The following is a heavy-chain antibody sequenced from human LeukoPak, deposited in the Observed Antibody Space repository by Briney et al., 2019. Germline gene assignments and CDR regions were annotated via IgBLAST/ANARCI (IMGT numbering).Heavy chain of an antibody. CDR3: AKDTSVARYCTNDKCSPFDY. J-gene: IGHJ4*02. CDR1: GFTFSSYA. CDR2: ISGSGGDT. Sequence: GGSLRLSCAASGFTFSSYAMSWVRQAPGKGLQWVSAISGSGGDTYDADSVKGRFTISRDNSKNTLYLQMNSLRAEDTAVYYCAKDTSVARYCTNDKCSPFDYWGQGTLVTVSS. D-gene: IGHD2-8*01. V-gene: IGHV3-23*01.